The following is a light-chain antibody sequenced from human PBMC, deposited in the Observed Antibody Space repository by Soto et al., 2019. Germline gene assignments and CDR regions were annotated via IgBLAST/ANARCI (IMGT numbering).Light chain of an antibody. V-gene: IGLV2-14*01. Sequence: ALTQPASVSGSPGQSITISCTGSSSDVGVSNLVSWYQQQPNKAPKLLISDVNHRPSGVSIRFSGSKSGNTASLTISGLQAEDEADYYCSSYTTTNTVLFGGGTKLTVL. CDR2: DVN. CDR1: SSDVGVSNL. CDR3: SSYTTTNTVL. J-gene: IGLJ2*01.